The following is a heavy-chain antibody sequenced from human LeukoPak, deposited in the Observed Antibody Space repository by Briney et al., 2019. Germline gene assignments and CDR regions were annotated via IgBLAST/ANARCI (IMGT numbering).Heavy chain of an antibody. J-gene: IGHJ4*02. Sequence: GASVKVSCKASGYTFTGYYMHWVRQAPGQGLEWMGRINPNSGGTNYAQKFQGRVTMTRNTSISTAYMELSSLRSEDTAVYYCARVNFIVGATQDYWGQGTLVTVSS. D-gene: IGHD1-26*01. CDR1: GYTFTGYY. CDR2: INPNSGGT. V-gene: IGHV1-2*06. CDR3: ARVNFIVGATQDY.